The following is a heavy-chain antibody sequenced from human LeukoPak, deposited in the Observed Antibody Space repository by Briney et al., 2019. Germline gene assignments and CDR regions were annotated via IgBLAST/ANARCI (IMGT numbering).Heavy chain of an antibody. D-gene: IGHD4-11*01. J-gene: IGHJ4*02. V-gene: IGHV3-7*01. Sequence: GGSLRLSCAASGFPFSSYWMSWVRQAPGKGLEWVANIKQDGGEIFYVDSVKGRFTISRDNAKNSLYLQMNSLRAEDTAVYYCAREDHSNYDYWGQGTLVTVSS. CDR3: AREDHSNYDY. CDR1: GFPFSSYW. CDR2: IKQDGGEI.